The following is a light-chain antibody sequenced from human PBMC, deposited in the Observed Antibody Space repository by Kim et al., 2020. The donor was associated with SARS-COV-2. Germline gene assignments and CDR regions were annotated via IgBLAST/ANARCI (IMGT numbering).Light chain of an antibody. Sequence: SSELTQDPAVSVALGQTVRITCQGDSLRSYYASWYQQKPGQAPVLVIYGKNNRPSGIPDRFSGSSSGNTASLTITGAQAEDEADYYGNSRDSSGNPWVFGGGTQLTVL. J-gene: IGLJ3*02. CDR3: NSRDSSGNPWV. V-gene: IGLV3-19*01. CDR2: GKN. CDR1: SLRSYY.